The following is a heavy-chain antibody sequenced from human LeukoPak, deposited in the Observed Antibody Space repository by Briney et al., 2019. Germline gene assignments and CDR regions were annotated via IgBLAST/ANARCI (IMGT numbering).Heavy chain of an antibody. CDR1: GYTFTGYY. CDR2: INPNSGGT. J-gene: IGHJ4*02. D-gene: IGHD3-22*01. Sequence: ASVKVSCKASGYTFTGYYMHWVRQAPGQGLEWMGWINPNSGGTNYVQKFQGRVTMTRDTSISTAYMELSRLRSDDTAVYYCARSYDSSGYYYAYWGQGTLVTVSS. V-gene: IGHV1-2*02. CDR3: ARSYDSSGYYYAY.